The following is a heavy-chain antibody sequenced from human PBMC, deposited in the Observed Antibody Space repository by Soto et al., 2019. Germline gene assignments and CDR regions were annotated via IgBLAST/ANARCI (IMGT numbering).Heavy chain of an antibody. CDR2: IWFDGSLH. CDR1: GFNISSFG. J-gene: IGHJ4*02. CDR3: ARPLDYYFDY. Sequence: QVHLVESGGGVVQPGASLRLSCAASGFNISSFGMHWVRQAPGKGLEWVAVIWFDGSLHYYADSVKGRFTISRDNAKNMLYLQMNSLRAEDAAVYYCARPLDYYFDYWGQGTLVTVSS. V-gene: IGHV3-33*01. D-gene: IGHD3-3*01.